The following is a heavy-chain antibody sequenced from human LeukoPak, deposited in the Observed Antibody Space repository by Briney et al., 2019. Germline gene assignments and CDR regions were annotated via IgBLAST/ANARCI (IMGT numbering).Heavy chain of an antibody. CDR3: ARSPPGVLRYFDWLLNWFDP. Sequence: SVKVSCKASGGTFSSYAISWVRQAPGQGLEWMGGIIPIFGTANYAQKFQGRVTITTDESTSTAYMELSSLRSEDTAVYYCARSPPGVLRYFDWLLNWFDPWGQGTLVTVSS. V-gene: IGHV1-69*05. CDR1: GGTFSSYA. J-gene: IGHJ5*02. CDR2: IIPIFGTA. D-gene: IGHD3-9*01.